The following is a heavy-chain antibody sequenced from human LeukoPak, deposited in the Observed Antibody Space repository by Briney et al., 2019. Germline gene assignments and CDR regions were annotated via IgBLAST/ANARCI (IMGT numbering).Heavy chain of an antibody. CDR3: ARRGWGYYDSSGYYLNYYFDY. D-gene: IGHD3-22*01. CDR2: ISYDGSNK. V-gene: IGHV3-30-3*01. Sequence: GGSLRLSCAASGFTFSSYAMHWVRQAPGKGLEWVAVISYDGSNKYYADSVKGRFTISRDNSKNTLYLQMNSLRAEDTAVYYCARRGWGYYDSSGYYLNYYFDYWGQGTLATVSS. CDR1: GFTFSSYA. J-gene: IGHJ4*02.